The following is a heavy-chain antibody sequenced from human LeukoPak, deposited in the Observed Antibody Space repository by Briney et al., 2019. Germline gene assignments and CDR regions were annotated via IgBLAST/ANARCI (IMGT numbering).Heavy chain of an antibody. V-gene: IGHV4-34*01. CDR2: INHSGST. Sequence: PSETLSLTCAVYGGSFSGYYWSWIRQPPGKGLEWIGEINHSGSTNYNPSLKSRVTISVDTSKNQFSLKLSSVTAADTAVYYCARHLRGYSTNYFGYWGQGTLVTVSS. J-gene: IGHJ4*02. D-gene: IGHD6-13*01. CDR3: ARHLRGYSTNYFGY. CDR1: GGSFSGYY.